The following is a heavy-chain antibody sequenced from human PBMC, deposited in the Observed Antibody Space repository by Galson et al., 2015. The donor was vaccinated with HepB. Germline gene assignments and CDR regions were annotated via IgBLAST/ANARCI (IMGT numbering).Heavy chain of an antibody. CDR2: ISAYNGNT. Sequence: SVKVSCKASGYTFTSYGISWVRQAPGQGLEWMGWISAYNGNTNYAQKLQGRVTMTTDTSTSTAYMELRSLRSDDTAVYYCARGRSSGWLAEYFQHWGQGTLVTVSS. V-gene: IGHV1-18*01. CDR1: GYTFTSYG. D-gene: IGHD6-19*01. J-gene: IGHJ1*01. CDR3: ARGRSSGWLAEYFQH.